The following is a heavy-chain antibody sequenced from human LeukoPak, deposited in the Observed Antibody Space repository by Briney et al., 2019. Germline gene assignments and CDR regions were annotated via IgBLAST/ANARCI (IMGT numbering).Heavy chain of an antibody. J-gene: IGHJ3*02. V-gene: IGHV3-66*01. D-gene: IGHD2-15*01. Sequence: GGSLRLSCAASGFTVSFKYMTWVRQVPGKGLEWVSVIHSVGSTYYADSVKGRFTISRDNSKDTLYLQMNSLRAEDTAVYYCARTHAVAATPIWIWGRGTVVTVSS. CDR1: GFTVSFKY. CDR2: IHSVGST. CDR3: ARTHAVAATPIWI.